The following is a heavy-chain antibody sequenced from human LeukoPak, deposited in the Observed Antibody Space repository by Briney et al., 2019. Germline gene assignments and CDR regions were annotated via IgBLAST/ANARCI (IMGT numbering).Heavy chain of an antibody. CDR3: ARGVVEMATTSTLAFDI. Sequence: GGSLRLSCAASGFTFDDYAMHWVRQAPGKGLEWVSGISWNSGSIGYADSVKGRFTISRDNAKNSLYLQMNSLRAEDTAVYYCARGVVEMATTSTLAFDIWGQGTMVTVSS. CDR2: ISWNSGSI. V-gene: IGHV3-9*01. D-gene: IGHD5-24*01. J-gene: IGHJ3*02. CDR1: GFTFDDYA.